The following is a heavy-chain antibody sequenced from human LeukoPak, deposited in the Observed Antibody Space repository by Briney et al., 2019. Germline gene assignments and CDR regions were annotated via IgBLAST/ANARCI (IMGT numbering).Heavy chain of an antibody. CDR2: IFYSGKT. Sequence: LRLSCAASGFTFSSYSMNWIRQHPGMGLELIGYIFYSGKTYYNPSLKSRVAISADTSKNQFSLKLSSVTAADTAMYYCAGAVADAWFDPWGQGTLVTASS. V-gene: IGHV4-31*02. D-gene: IGHD6-19*01. CDR3: AGAVADAWFDP. CDR1: GFTFSSYS. J-gene: IGHJ5*02.